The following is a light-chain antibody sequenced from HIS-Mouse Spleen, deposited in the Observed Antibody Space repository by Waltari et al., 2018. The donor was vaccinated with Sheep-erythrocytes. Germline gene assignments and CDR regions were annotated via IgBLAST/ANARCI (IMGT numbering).Light chain of an antibody. CDR2: AAS. CDR3: LQDYNYPFT. V-gene: IGKV1-6*01. Sequence: AIQMTQSPSSLSASVGYRGTITCRASQGIRNDLGWYQQKPGKAPKLLIYAASSLQSGVPSRFSGSGSGTDFTLTISSLQPEDFATYYCLQDYNYPFTFGPGTKVDIK. CDR1: QGIRND. J-gene: IGKJ3*01.